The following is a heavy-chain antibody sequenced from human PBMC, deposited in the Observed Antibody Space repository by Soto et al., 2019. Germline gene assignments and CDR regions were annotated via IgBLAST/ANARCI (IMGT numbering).Heavy chain of an antibody. V-gene: IGHV4-38-2*02. D-gene: IGHD6-19*01. CDR3: ARVHVMVVAGSTFDY. J-gene: IGHJ4*01. CDR1: GYSIGSGSC. CDR2: IYHGGTT. Sequence: PSETQYLTCTVSGYSIGSGSCLACIRQPPGKGPEWIASIYHGGTTFYNPSLKSRITISVDTSNNQFSLKLTSVTAADTAVYYCARVHVMVVAGSTFDYWGHGTLVNVS.